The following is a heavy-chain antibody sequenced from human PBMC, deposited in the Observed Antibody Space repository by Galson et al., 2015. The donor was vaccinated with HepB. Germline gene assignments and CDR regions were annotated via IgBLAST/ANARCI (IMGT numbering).Heavy chain of an antibody. D-gene: IGHD3-10*01. CDR2: ISYDGSNK. Sequence: SLRLSCAASGFTFSSYDMHWVRQATGKGLEWVAVISYDGSNKYYADSVKGRFTISRDNSKNTLYLQMNSLRAEDTAVYYCAREQVPGNRDRAGLDYWGQGTLVTVSS. CDR3: AREQVPGNRDRAGLDY. CDR1: GFTFSSYD. J-gene: IGHJ4*02. V-gene: IGHV3-30*03.